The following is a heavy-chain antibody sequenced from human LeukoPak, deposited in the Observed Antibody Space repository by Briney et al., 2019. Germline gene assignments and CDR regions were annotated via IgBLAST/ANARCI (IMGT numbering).Heavy chain of an antibody. CDR2: SGSSGST. CDR3: AKGIASGKFYFDN. CDR1: GFTFSSSV. Sequence: GSLRLSCAASGFTFSSSVMRWVRQAPGKGLEWVSTSGSSGSTYYADSVKGRFTISRDNSKNTLYLQMNSLRAEDTAVYYCAKGIASGKFYFDNWGQGTLVTVSS. V-gene: IGHV3-23*01. J-gene: IGHJ4*02. D-gene: IGHD2-21*01.